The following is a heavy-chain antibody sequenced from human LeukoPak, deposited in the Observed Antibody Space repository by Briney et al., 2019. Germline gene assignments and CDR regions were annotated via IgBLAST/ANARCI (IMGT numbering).Heavy chain of an antibody. CDR2: IKQDGSER. V-gene: IGHV3-7*04. CDR1: GFTFSSYW. Sequence: GGSLRLSCAASGFTFSSYWMSWVRQAPGKGLEWVANIKQDGSERYYVDSVKGRFTISRDNAKNSLYLQMNSLRAEDTAVYYCAGSGGDNTAMVTYPFYYWGQGTLVTVSS. D-gene: IGHD5-18*01. J-gene: IGHJ4*02. CDR3: AGSGGDNTAMVTYPFYY.